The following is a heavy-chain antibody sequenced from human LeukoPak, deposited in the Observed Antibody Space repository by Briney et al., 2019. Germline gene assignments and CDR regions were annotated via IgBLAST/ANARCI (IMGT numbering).Heavy chain of an antibody. J-gene: IGHJ4*02. D-gene: IGHD3-22*01. V-gene: IGHV3-21*04. CDR3: ARDHGRDYYDSSGIPGY. CDR1: GFTFSSYS. Sequence: GGSLRLSCAASGFTFSSYSMNWVRQAPGKGLEWVSSISSSSSYIYYADSVKGRLTISRDNSKNTLYLQMNSLRAEDTALYYCARDHGRDYYDSSGIPGYWGQGTLVTVSS. CDR2: ISSSSSYI.